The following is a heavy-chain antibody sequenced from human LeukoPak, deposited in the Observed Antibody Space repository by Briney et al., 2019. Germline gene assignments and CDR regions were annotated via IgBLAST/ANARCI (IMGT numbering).Heavy chain of an antibody. CDR3: ARWNTESSGWYANYYYYGMDV. V-gene: IGHV3-30*02. Sequence: GGSLRLSCAASGFTFSSYGMHWVRQAPGKGLEWVAFIRYDGSDKYYADSVKGRFTISRDNSKNTLYLQMNSLRAEDTAVYYCARWNTESSGWYANYYYYGMDVWGQGTTVTVSS. CDR2: IRYDGSDK. D-gene: IGHD6-19*01. J-gene: IGHJ6*02. CDR1: GFTFSSYG.